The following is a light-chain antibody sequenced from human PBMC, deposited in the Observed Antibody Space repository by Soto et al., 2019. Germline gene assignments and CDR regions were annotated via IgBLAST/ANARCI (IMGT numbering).Light chain of an antibody. CDR1: SSDIGGYDF. CDR2: EVT. V-gene: IGLV2-14*01. Sequence: QSALTQPASVSGSPGQSITISCTGTSSDIGGYDFVSWYQQHPAKAPRLIISEVTNRPSGVSNRFSGSKSGNTASLTISGLQVDDEADYFCSSFTSRDTLVFGGGTKVTVL. J-gene: IGLJ3*02. CDR3: SSFTSRDTLV.